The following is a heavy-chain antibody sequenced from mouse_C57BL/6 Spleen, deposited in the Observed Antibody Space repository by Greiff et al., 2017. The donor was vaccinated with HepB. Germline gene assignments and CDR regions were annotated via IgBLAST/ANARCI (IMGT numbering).Heavy chain of an antibody. CDR2: INPSSGYT. D-gene: IGHD3-2*01. CDR3: ARDSSEAWFAY. CDR1: GYTFTSYW. V-gene: IGHV1-7*01. J-gene: IGHJ3*01. Sequence: QVQLKQSGAELAKPGASVKLSCKASGYTFTSYWMHWVKQRPGQGLEWIGYINPSSGYTKYNQKFKDKATLTADKSSSTAYMQLSSLTYEDSAVYDCARDSSEAWFAYWGQGTLVTVSA.